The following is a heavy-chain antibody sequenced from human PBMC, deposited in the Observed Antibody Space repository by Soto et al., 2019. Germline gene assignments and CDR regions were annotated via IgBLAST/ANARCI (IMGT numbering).Heavy chain of an antibody. J-gene: IGHJ5*02. CDR2: INPSGGST. CDR3: ARLINLGWFDP. Sequence: ASVKVSCKASGYTFTSYGISWVRQAPGQGLEWMGIINPSGGSTSYAQKFQGRVTMTRDTSTSTVYMELSSLRSEDTAVYYCARLINLGWFDPWGQGTLVTVSS. V-gene: IGHV1-46*01. CDR1: GYTFTSYG. D-gene: IGHD3-10*01.